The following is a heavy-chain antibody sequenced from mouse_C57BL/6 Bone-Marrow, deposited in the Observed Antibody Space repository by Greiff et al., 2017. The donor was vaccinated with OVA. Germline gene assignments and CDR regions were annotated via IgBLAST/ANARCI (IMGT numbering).Heavy chain of an antibody. J-gene: IGHJ4*01. D-gene: IGHD1-1*01. CDR1: GFTFSSYA. CDR3: TRDWGSSCYYAMDY. V-gene: IGHV5-9-1*02. Sequence: EVQLQESGEGLVKPGGSLKLSCAASGFTFSSYAMSWVRQTPEKRLEWVAYISSGGDYIYYADTVKGRFTISRDNARNTLYLQMSSLKSEDTAMYYCTRDWGSSCYYAMDYWGQGTSVTVSS. CDR2: ISSGGDYI.